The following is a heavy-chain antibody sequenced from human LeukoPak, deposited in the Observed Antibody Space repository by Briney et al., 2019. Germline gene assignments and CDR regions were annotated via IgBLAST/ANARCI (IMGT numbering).Heavy chain of an antibody. J-gene: IGHJ4*02. Sequence: ASVKVSCKASGYTFTSYGIRWVRQAPGQGLEWMGWISAYNGNTNYAQKLQGRVTMTTDTSTSTAYMELRSLRSDDTAVYYCARERYYYDSSGYYYYDYWGQGTLVTVSS. CDR2: ISAYNGNT. CDR1: GYTFTSYG. CDR3: ARERYYYDSSGYYYYDY. V-gene: IGHV1-18*01. D-gene: IGHD3-22*01.